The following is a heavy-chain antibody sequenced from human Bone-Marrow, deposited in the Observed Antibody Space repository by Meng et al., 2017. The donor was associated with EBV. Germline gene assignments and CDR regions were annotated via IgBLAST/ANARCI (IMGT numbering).Heavy chain of an antibody. D-gene: IGHD2/OR15-2a*01. V-gene: IGHV4-30-2*01. J-gene: IGHJ4*02. CDR3: ARGNTFPEYYFGY. CDR2: IYHSGST. CDR1: GGSISSGDYS. Sequence: QLQLQESVSGLVKPSQTLSLTCAGSGGSISSGDYSWSWIRQPPGKGLEWIGNIYHSGSTFYNSSLNSRVTISVDRSKNQFSLKLTSVTAADTAVYYCARGNTFPEYYFGYWGQGTLVTVSS.